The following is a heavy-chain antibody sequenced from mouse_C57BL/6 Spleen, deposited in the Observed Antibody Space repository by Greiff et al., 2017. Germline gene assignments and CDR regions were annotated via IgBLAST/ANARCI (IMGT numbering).Heavy chain of an antibody. V-gene: IGHV1-64*01. CDR2: IHPNSGST. Sequence: QVQLQQPGAELVKPGASVKLSCKASGYTFTSYWMHWVKQRPGQGLEWIGMIHPNSGSTNYNEKFKSKATLTVDKSSSTAYMQLSSLTSADSAVYYCAAGTGRYYFDYWGQGTTLTVSS. D-gene: IGHD4-1*01. CDR3: AAGTGRYYFDY. CDR1: GYTFTSYW. J-gene: IGHJ2*01.